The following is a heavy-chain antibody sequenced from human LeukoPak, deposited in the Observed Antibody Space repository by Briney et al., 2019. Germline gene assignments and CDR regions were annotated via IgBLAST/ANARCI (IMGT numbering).Heavy chain of an antibody. D-gene: IGHD4-17*01. CDR1: GGSFSGYY. CDR2: INHSGNA. Sequence: SETLSLTCAVSGGSFSGYYWTWIRQPPGKGLEWIGEINHSGNANYNPSLKSRVTISLDMSENHFSLKLTSVTAADTAVYYCARGQGSVTTHWGQGTLVTVSS. J-gene: IGHJ4*02. V-gene: IGHV4-34*01. CDR3: ARGQGSVTTH.